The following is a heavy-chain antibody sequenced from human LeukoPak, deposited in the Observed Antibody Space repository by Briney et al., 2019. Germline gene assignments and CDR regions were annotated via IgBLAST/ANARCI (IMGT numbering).Heavy chain of an antibody. CDR3: ARSSSPNWFDP. J-gene: IGHJ5*02. V-gene: IGHV4-39*01. Sequence: PSETLSLTCTVSGGSISSSSYYWGWIRQPPGKGLEWIESIYYSGSTYYNPSLKSRVTISVDTSKNQFSLKLSSVTAADTAVYYCARSSSPNWFDPWGQGTLVTVSS. CDR2: IYYSGST. CDR1: GGSISSSSYY. D-gene: IGHD6-13*01.